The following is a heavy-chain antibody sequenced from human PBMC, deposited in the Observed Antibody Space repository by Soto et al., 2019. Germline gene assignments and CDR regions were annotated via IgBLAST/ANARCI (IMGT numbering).Heavy chain of an antibody. D-gene: IGHD2-2*01. CDR3: SSTSSHFTGFDS. CDR2: IYHSGSS. V-gene: IGHV4-4*02. Sequence: SETLSLTCAVSGGSISSNHWWNWVRQPPGKGLEWIGEIYHSGSSHYNPSLKTRVTISVDKSKSQFSLKLTSVTAADTAVYFCSSTSSHFTGFDSWGQGTLVTVSS. J-gene: IGHJ4*02. CDR1: GGSISSNHW.